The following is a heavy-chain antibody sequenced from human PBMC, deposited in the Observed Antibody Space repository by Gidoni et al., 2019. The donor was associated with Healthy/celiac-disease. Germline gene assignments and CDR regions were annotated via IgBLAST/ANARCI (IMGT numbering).Heavy chain of an antibody. J-gene: IGHJ4*02. Sequence: SYGMHWVRQAPGKGLVWVAVISYDGSNKYYADSVKGRFTISRDNSKNTLYLQMNSLRAEDTAVYYCAKGGELPAFDYWGQGTLVTVSS. V-gene: IGHV3-30*18. CDR3: AKGGELPAFDY. D-gene: IGHD1-7*01. CDR2: ISYDGSNK. CDR1: SYG.